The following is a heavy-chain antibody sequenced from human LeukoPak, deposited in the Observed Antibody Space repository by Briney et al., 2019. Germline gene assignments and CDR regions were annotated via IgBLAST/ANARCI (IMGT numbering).Heavy chain of an antibody. D-gene: IGHD4-23*01. CDR2: IYTTGST. CDR1: GGSISSYY. Sequence: SETLSLTCTASGGSISSYYWSWIRQPAGKGLEWIGHIYTTGSTNYNPSLKSRVTMSVDTSKNQFSLKLTSMTAADTAVYYCARTAYGGGTDALDIWVEGTMVTVSS. V-gene: IGHV4-4*07. CDR3: ARTAYGGGTDALDI. J-gene: IGHJ3*02.